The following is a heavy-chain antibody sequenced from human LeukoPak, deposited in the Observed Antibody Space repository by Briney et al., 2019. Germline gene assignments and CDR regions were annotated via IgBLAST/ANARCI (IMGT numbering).Heavy chain of an antibody. CDR1: GGSISSYY. V-gene: IGHV4-4*07. Sequence: SETLSLTCTVSGGSISSYYWSWIRQPAGKGLEWIGRIYTSGSTNYNPSLKSRVTMSVDTSKNQFSLKLSSVTAADTAVYYCARDSFTGEYQLLPFDYWGQGTLVTVSS. CDR2: IYTSGST. D-gene: IGHD2-2*01. J-gene: IGHJ4*02. CDR3: ARDSFTGEYQLLPFDY.